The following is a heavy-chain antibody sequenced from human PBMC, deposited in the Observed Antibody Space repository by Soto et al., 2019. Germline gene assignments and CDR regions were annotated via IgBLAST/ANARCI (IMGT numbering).Heavy chain of an antibody. CDR2: VHPGSGSA. D-gene: IGHD6-6*01. CDR3: ARDSEGTSSLTHY. Sequence: QVQLVQSGADVKKPGASVKVSCKASGYTFSKFFIHWVRQAPGQGLEWLGFVHPGSGSANYAQKFQGRVSMTRDTSMSTVYLELSRLRSEDTAMYYCARDSEGTSSLTHYLGQGTLVTVSS. CDR1: GYTFSKFF. J-gene: IGHJ4*02. V-gene: IGHV1-46*01.